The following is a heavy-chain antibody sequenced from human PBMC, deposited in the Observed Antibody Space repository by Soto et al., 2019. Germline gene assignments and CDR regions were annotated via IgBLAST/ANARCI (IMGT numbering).Heavy chain of an antibody. D-gene: IGHD2-21*01. J-gene: IGHJ4*02. CDR2: INHSGST. Sequence: SETLSLTCTVSGGSISSSSYYWTWIRQPPGTGLEWIGEINHSGSTNYNPSLKSRVTISVDTSKNQFSLKLTSVTAADTAVYYCARDKIPGLFDYWGQGTLVTVSS. CDR1: GGSISSSSYY. V-gene: IGHV4-39*07. CDR3: ARDKIPGLFDY.